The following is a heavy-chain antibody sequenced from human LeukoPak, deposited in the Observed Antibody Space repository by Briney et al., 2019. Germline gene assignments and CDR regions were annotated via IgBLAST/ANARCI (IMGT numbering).Heavy chain of an antibody. CDR3: AKDISGGIVGMVLFQH. CDR2: ISWNSGSI. Sequence: GRSLRLSCAASGFTFDDYAMHWVRHAPGKGLEWVSGISWNSGSIGYADSVKGRFTISRDNAKNSLYLQMNSLRAEDTALYYCAKDISGGIVGMVLFQHWGQGTLVTVSS. D-gene: IGHD1-26*01. V-gene: IGHV3-9*01. CDR1: GFTFDDYA. J-gene: IGHJ1*01.